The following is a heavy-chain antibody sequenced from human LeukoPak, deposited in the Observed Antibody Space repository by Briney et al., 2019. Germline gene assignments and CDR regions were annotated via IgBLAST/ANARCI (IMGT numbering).Heavy chain of an antibody. CDR2: MYNSVTTNYNPSI. J-gene: IGHJ5*02. D-gene: IGHD5-18*01. V-gene: IGHV4-61*02. CDR1: GGSINSVDYY. Sequence: SETLSLTCTVSGGSINSVDYYWSWIRQPAGKGLEWIGRMYNSVTTNYNPSINYNPSLKGRATISVDTPKNQFSLNLTSVTAADTAVYYCARDGGYKRFEPWGQGTLVTVSS. CDR3: ARDGGYKRFEP.